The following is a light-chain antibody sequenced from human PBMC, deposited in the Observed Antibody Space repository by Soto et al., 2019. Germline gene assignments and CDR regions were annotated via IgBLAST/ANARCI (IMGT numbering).Light chain of an antibody. CDR1: SSNIGSKT. CDR3: SAWDASLNGYV. CDR2: SNY. J-gene: IGLJ1*01. Sequence: VLTQPPSASGTPVQRVTISYYGSSSNIGSKTVNWYQQLPGTAPKLLIYSNYQRPSGVPDRFSGSKSGTSASLAISGLQSEDEADYYCSAWDASLNGYVFGTGNKVTVL. V-gene: IGLV1-44*01.